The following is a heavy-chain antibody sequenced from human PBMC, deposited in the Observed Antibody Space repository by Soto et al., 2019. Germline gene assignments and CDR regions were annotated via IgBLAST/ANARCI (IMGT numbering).Heavy chain of an antibody. Sequence: GGSLRLSCAASCFIFSNAWINWVRQAPGKGLEWVAVIWYDGSNKYYADSVKGRFTISRDNSKNTLYLQMNSLRAEDTAVYYCARDHYGSSPAGGYNWNDIVYYYMYVWGKGTKVTVSS. CDR1: CFIFSNAW. CDR3: ARDHYGSSPAGGYNWNDIVYYYMYV. J-gene: IGHJ6*03. D-gene: IGHD1-20*01. V-gene: IGHV3-33*08. CDR2: IWYDGSNK.